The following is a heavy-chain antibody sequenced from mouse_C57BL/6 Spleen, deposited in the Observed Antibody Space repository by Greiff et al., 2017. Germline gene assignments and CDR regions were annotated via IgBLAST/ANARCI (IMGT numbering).Heavy chain of an antibody. J-gene: IGHJ2*01. CDR2: INPNNGGT. Sequence: EVKLQQSGPELVKPGASVKISCKASGYTFTDYYMNWVKQSHGKSLEWIGDINPNNGGTSYNQKFKGKATLTVDKSSSTAYMELRSLTSEDSAVYYCAINWDDFDYWGQGTTLTVSS. V-gene: IGHV1-26*01. CDR3: AINWDDFDY. D-gene: IGHD4-1*02. CDR1: GYTFTDYY.